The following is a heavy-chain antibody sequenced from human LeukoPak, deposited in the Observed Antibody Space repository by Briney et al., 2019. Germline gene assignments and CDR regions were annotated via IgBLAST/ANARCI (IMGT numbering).Heavy chain of an antibody. Sequence: PSQTLSLTCAVSGGSISSGGYSWSWIRQPPGKGLEWIGYIYHSGSTYYNPSLKSRVTISEDRSKNQFSLKLSSVTAADTAVYYCARGHRILTGYYNYWGQGTLVTVSS. CDR3: ARGHRILTGYYNY. D-gene: IGHD3-9*01. V-gene: IGHV4-30-2*01. CDR1: GGSISSGGYS. J-gene: IGHJ4*02. CDR2: IYHSGST.